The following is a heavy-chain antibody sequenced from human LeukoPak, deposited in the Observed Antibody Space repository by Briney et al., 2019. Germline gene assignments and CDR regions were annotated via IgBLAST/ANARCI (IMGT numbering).Heavy chain of an antibody. J-gene: IGHJ4*02. CDR1: GGSISSSSYY. Sequence: PSETLSLTCTVSGGSISSSSYYWSWIRQPAGKGLEWIGRIYTSGSTNYNPSLKSRITISVDTSKNQFSLKLRSVTAADTAVYYCAREDGYNCEYFDYWGQGTLVTVSS. D-gene: IGHD5-24*01. CDR2: IYTSGST. V-gene: IGHV4-61*02. CDR3: AREDGYNCEYFDY.